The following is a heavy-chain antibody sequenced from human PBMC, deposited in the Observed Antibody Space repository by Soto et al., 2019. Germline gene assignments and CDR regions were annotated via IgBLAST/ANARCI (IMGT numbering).Heavy chain of an antibody. CDR1: GFTFSIYT. CDR3: ARDRFWSGDGYYYYGMDV. D-gene: IGHD3-3*01. J-gene: IGHJ6*02. Sequence: EVQLVESGGGSVQPGGSLRLSCAASGFTFSIYTMTWVRQAPGKGLECISYISSSSSTIYYADSVKGRFTVSRDNAKNSLYLQMNSLRDEDTAVYYCARDRFWSGDGYYYYGMDVWGQGTTVTVSS. CDR2: ISSSSSTI. V-gene: IGHV3-48*02.